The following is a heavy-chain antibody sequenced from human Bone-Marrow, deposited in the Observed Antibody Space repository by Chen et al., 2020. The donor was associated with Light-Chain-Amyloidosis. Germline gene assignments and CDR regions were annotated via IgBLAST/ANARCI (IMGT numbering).Heavy chain of an antibody. CDR1: GFTFSDYY. J-gene: IGHJ4*02. CDR3: ARSVSGTFDY. Sequence: DVQLVESGGGLIQPGGSLRLSCAASGFTFSDYYMHWVRQGPGKGLVWVSRSNGDGTDIKYADSVRGRFTISRDSAKNTVYLQMNSLRTEDTAVYYCARSVSGTFDYWGQGALVTVSS. CDR2: SNGDGTDI. D-gene: IGHD1-1*01. V-gene: IGHV3-74*01.